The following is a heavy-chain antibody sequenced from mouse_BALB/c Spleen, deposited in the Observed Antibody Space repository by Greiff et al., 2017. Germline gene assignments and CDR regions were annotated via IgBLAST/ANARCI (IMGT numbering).Heavy chain of an antibody. V-gene: IGHV5-17*02. J-gene: IGHJ4*01. CDR1: GFTFSSFG. CDR3: ARRGNHVYYDAMDY. CDR2: ISSGSSTI. Sequence: EVQRVESGGGLVQPGGSRKLSCAASGFTFSSFGMHWVRQAPEKGLEWIAYISSGSSTIYYADTVKGRFTISRDNPKNTLFLQMTSLRSEDTAMYYCARRGNHVYYDAMDYWGQGTAVTVSA.